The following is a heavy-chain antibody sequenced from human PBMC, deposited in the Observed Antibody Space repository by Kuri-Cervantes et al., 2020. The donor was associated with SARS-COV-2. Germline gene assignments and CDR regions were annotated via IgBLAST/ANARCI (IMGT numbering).Heavy chain of an antibody. J-gene: IGHJ6*02. D-gene: IGHD2-15*01. V-gene: IGHV3-53*05. CDR1: GFTVSSNY. CDR2: IYSGGST. Sequence: GESLKISCAASGFTVSSNYMSWVRQAPGKGLEWVSVIYSGGSTYYADSVKGRFTVSRDNVRNTLSLQMNSLRAADTAVYYCAKGGFMVVAGYGMDVWGQGTAVTVSS. CDR3: AKGGFMVVAGYGMDV.